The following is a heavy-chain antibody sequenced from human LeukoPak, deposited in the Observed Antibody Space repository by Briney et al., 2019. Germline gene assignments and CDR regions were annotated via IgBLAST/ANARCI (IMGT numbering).Heavy chain of an antibody. V-gene: IGHV4-34*01. CDR1: GGSFSGYY. CDR2: INHSGST. Sequence: SETLSLTCAVYGGSFSGYYWSWVRQPPGKGLEWIGEINHSGSTNYNPSLKSRVTISVDTSKNQLSLKLSSVTAADTAVYYCRSAYYYDSSWGQGTLVTVSS. J-gene: IGHJ4*02. CDR3: RSAYYYDSS. D-gene: IGHD3-22*01.